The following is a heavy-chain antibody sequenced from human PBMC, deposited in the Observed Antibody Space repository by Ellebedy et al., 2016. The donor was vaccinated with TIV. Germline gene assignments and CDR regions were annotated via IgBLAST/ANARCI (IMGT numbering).Heavy chain of an antibody. J-gene: IGHJ4*02. CDR3: TRAGSGSYYNLDY. CDR1: GFTFDDYA. V-gene: IGHV3-9*01. CDR2: ISWNSGSI. Sequence: LTCAASGFTFDDYAMHWVRQAPGKGLEWVSGISWNSGSIGYADSVKGRFTISRDNAKNSLYLQMNSLRAEDTALYYCTRAGSGSYYNLDYWGQGALVTVSS. D-gene: IGHD3-10*01.